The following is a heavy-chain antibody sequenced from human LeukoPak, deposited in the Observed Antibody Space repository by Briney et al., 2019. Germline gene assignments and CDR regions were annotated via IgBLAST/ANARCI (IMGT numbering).Heavy chain of an antibody. V-gene: IGHV3-30-3*01. CDR3: ARDLWGAVAARDSFDY. J-gene: IGHJ4*02. CDR2: ISYDGANK. Sequence: GGSLRLSCTVSGFTFSVFEMNWVRQAPGKGLEWVAVISYDGANKYYADSVKGRFTVSRDNSKNTMYLQVNSLRPEDTAVYYCARDLWGAVAARDSFDYWGQGTLVTVSS. CDR1: GFTFSVFE. D-gene: IGHD6-19*01.